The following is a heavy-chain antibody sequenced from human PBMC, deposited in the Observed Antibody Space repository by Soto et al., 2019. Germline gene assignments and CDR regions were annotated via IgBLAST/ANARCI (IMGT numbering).Heavy chain of an antibody. CDR3: ARIRRPPGTGIDY. CDR2: IFSNDEK. D-gene: IGHD2-8*02. CDR1: GFSLSNARMG. V-gene: IGHV2-26*01. Sequence: SGPTLVNPTETLRLTCTVSGFSLSNARMGLSWIRQPPGKALEWLAHIFSNDEKSYSTSLKSRLTIYKETSKSQVVLTMYDVDPVDTAKYYCARIRRPPGTGIDYWGQGTLLTVSS. J-gene: IGHJ4*02.